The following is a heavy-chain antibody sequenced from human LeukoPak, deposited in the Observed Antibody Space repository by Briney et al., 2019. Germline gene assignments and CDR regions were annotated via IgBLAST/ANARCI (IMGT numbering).Heavy chain of an antibody. J-gene: IGHJ4*02. V-gene: IGHV1-46*01. CDR1: GYTFTSYY. CDR3: ARVWAPLAAAGTLFPDY. Sequence: GASVKVSCKASGYTFTSYYMHWVRQAPGQGLEWMGIINPSGGSTSYAQKFQGRVTMTRDMSTSTVYMELSSLRSEDTAVYYCARVWAPLAAAGTLFPDYWGQGTLVTVSS. D-gene: IGHD6-13*01. CDR2: INPSGGST.